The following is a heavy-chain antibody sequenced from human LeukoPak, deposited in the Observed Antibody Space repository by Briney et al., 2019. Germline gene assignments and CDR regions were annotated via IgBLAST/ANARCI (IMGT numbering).Heavy chain of an antibody. V-gene: IGHV4-31*03. D-gene: IGHD4-17*01. J-gene: IGHJ5*02. CDR2: IYYSGST. CDR1: GGSISSGGSY. Sequence: PSQTLSLTCTVSGGSISSGGSYWSWIRQHPGKGLECIGYIYYSGSTYYNPSLKTRATISVDTSKNQFSLKLSSVTAADTAVYYCARHHDYGDYVPLALPYNWFDPWGQGTLVTVSS. CDR3: ARHHDYGDYVPLALPYNWFDP.